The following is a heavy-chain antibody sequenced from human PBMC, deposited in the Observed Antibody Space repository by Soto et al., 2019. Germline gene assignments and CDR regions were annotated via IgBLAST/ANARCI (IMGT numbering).Heavy chain of an antibody. CDR1: GFTFSGSA. CDR3: TRLGYHDAFDI. V-gene: IGHV3-73*01. CDR2: IRSKANSYAT. J-gene: IGHJ3*02. Sequence: PGGSLRLSCAASGFTFSGSAMHWVRQASGKGLEWVGRIRSKANSYATAYAASVKGRFTISRDDSKNTAYLQMNSRKTEETAVYYCTRLGYHDAFDIWGQGKMVTVSS. D-gene: IGHD6-25*01.